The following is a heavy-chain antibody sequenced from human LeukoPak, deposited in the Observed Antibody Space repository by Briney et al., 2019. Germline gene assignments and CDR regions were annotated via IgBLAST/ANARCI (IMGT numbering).Heavy chain of an antibody. V-gene: IGHV4-4*07. CDR2: MYSGST. J-gene: IGHJ4*02. CDR1: GGSITTYY. CDR3: ARSDCSRGGCPSFEY. Sequence: PSETLSLTCTVSGGSITTYYWSWIRQPAGKGLEWIGRMYSGSTNYSPSLKSRVTMSVDTSKNQFYLKLTSVTAADTAVYYCARSDCSRGGCPSFEYWGQGLLVTVS. D-gene: IGHD2-15*01.